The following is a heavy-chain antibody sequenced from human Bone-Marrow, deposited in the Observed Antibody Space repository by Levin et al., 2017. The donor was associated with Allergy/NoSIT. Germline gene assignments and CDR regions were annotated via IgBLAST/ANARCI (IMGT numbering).Heavy chain of an antibody. CDR1: GGTFNNFN. D-gene: IGHD3-16*01. CDR3: ARDFGGSSTRWFDP. Sequence: ASVKVSCKASGGTFNNFNIAWVRQAPGQGLEWMGGIMSVFSTAHYAQKFQGRVTITADKSTSTAYMELTSLTYEDTAMFYCARDFGGSSTRWFDPWGQGTLVTVSS. CDR2: IMSVFSTA. J-gene: IGHJ5*02. V-gene: IGHV1-69*06.